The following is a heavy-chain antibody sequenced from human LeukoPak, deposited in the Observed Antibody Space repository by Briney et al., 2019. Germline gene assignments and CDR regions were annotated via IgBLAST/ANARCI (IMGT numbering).Heavy chain of an antibody. CDR1: GFTFSSYS. J-gene: IGHJ5*02. CDR2: ISSSSSYI. V-gene: IGHV3-21*01. CDR3: ARDPTRGYQLLERGFDP. D-gene: IGHD2-2*01. Sequence: PGGSLRLSCAASGFTFSSYSMNWVRQAPGKGLEWVSSISSSSSYIYYADSVKGRFTISRDNAKNSLYLQMNSLRAEDTAVYYCARDPTRGYQLLERGFDPWGQGTLVTVSS.